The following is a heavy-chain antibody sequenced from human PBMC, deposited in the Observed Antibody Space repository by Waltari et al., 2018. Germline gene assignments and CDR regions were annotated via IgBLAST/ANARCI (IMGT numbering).Heavy chain of an antibody. CDR1: EFTFRSAA. CDR3: ARDYCDRTNCHGMDV. V-gene: IGHV3-30*04. Sequence: QVKLVESGGGVVQPGRSLRLSCSASEFTFRSAALYWVRQAPGKGLEWVAVISYNGRNTYYVDSVKGRFTISRDNSKKTLYLQMNSLRAEDTAVYYCARDYCDRTNCHGMDVWGQGTTVTVSS. CDR2: ISYNGRNT. J-gene: IGHJ6*02. D-gene: IGHD3-22*01.